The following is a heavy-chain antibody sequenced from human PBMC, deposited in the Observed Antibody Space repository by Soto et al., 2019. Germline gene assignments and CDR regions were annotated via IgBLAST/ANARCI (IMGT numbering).Heavy chain of an antibody. CDR1: GGTFSSYA. V-gene: IGHV1-69*13. D-gene: IGHD2-15*01. Sequence: GASVKVSCKASGGTFSSYAISWVRQAPGQGLEWMGGIIPIFGAANYAQKFQGRVTITADASRSTAYMELSRLRSDDPAVYYCARAPIVVVVAATPPDAFDIWGHGTMVTVSS. J-gene: IGHJ3*02. CDR2: IIPIFGAA. CDR3: ARAPIVVVVAATPPDAFDI.